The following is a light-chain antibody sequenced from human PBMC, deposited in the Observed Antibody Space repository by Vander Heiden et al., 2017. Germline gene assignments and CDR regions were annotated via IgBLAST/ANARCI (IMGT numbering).Light chain of an antibody. CDR3: QSYDSSLSGWV. Sequence: QSVLTQPPSVSGAPGQRVNISCTGSSSNIGAGYDVHWYQQLPGTAPKLLIYGNSHRPSGVPDRFSGSKSGTSASLAITGLQAEDEADYYCQSYDSSLSGWVFGGGTKLTVL. CDR2: GNS. CDR1: SSNIGAGYD. J-gene: IGLJ3*02. V-gene: IGLV1-40*01.